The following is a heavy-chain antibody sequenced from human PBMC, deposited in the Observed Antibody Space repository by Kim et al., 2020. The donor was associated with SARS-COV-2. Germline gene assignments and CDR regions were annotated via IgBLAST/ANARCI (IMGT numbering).Heavy chain of an antibody. Sequence: SNKYYADSVKGRFTISRDNSKNTLYLQMNSLRAEDTAVYYCAKGYGAAGYWGQGTLVTVSS. V-gene: IGHV3-30*02. CDR2: SNK. D-gene: IGHD6-13*01. J-gene: IGHJ4*02. CDR3: AKGYGAAGY.